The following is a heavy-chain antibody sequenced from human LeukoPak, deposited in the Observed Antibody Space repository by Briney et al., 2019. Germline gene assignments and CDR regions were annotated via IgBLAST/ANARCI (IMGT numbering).Heavy chain of an antibody. Sequence: GASVKVSCKASGYTFTSYYMHWVRQATGQGLEWMGIINPSGGSTSYAQKFQGRVTMTRDTSTSTVYMELSSLRSEDTAVYYCARVGGSSGWYYWFDPWGQGTLVTVSS. CDR2: INPSGGST. J-gene: IGHJ5*02. V-gene: IGHV1-46*01. CDR1: GYTFTSYY. CDR3: ARVGGSSGWYYWFDP. D-gene: IGHD6-19*01.